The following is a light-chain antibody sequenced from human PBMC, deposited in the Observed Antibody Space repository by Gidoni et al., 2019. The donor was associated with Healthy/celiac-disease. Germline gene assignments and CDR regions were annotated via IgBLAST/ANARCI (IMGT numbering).Light chain of an antibody. J-gene: IGKJ3*01. CDR1: QSVSSSY. V-gene: IGKV3-20*01. CDR2: GAS. CDR3: QQCGSSPLT. Sequence: EIVLTQSPGTLSLSPGERATLSCRASQSVSSSYLAWYQQKPGQAPRLLIYGASSRATGIPDRFSGSGSGTDFTLTISRLEPEDFAVYYCQQCGSSPLTFGPGTKVDIK.